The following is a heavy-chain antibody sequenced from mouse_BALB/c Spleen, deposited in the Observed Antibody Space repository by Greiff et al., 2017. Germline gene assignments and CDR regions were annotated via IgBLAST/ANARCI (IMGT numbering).Heavy chain of an antibody. CDR3: ASLYSVPWFAY. V-gene: IGHV3-6*02. D-gene: IGHD1-1*01. J-gene: IGHJ3*01. CDR1: GSSITSGYY. CDR2: LSYGRSN. Sequence: EVKLMESGPGLVKPSQSLSITCSVTGSSITSGYYWYCIRQFPGNKLEWMGYLSYGRSNNYNPSLINRIAINRDTSKNQLCLKSNSVTTEDTATCHCASLYSVPWFAYRGHGTLVTVSA.